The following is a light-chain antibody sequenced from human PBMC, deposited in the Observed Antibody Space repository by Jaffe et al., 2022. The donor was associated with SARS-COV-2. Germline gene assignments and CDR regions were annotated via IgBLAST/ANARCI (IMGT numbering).Light chain of an antibody. V-gene: IGLV2-8*01. CDR3: SSFAGSTNV. CDR1: SSDVGGYNY. J-gene: IGLJ1*01. CDR2: EVS. Sequence: QSALTQPPSASGSPGQSVTISCTGTSSDVGGYNYVSWYQQYPGKAPKLMIYEVSKRPSGVPDRFSGSKSGNTASLTVSGLQADDEADYYCSSFAGSTNVLGTGTKVTVL.